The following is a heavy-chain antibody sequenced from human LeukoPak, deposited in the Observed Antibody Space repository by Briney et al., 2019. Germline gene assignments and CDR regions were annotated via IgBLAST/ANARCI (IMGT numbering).Heavy chain of an antibody. J-gene: IGHJ3*02. D-gene: IGHD3-3*01. CDR3: ARGHLYYDFWSGYHDAFDI. Sequence: SETLSLTCTVSGGSISSSSYYWGWIRQPPGKGLGWIGCIYYSGSTYYNPSIKGRVSISVDTSKKQFSLKLSSVTAADTAVYYCARGHLYYDFWSGYHDAFDIWGQGTMVTVSS. V-gene: IGHV4-39*01. CDR2: IYYSGST. CDR1: GGSISSSSYY.